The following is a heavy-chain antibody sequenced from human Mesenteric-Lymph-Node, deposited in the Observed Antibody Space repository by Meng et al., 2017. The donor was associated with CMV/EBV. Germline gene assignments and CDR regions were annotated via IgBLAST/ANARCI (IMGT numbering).Heavy chain of an antibody. D-gene: IGHD2-2*01. V-gene: IGHV4-39*02. CDR1: GGSISSSHYY. J-gene: IGHJ6*02. CDR3: ARDRRGYCSSTSCYRHYGMDV. CDR2: IYDSGNT. Sequence: SETLSLTCTVSGGSISSSHYYWGWIRQPPGKGLEWIGTIYDSGNTYYKSSLKSRVTISVDTSKNQFSLNLTSMTAADTAVYFCARDRRGYCSSTSCYRHYGMDVWGQGTTVTVSS.